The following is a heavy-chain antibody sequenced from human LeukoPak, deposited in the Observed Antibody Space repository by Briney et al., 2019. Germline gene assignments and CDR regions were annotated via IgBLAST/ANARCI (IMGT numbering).Heavy chain of an antibody. J-gene: IGHJ4*02. Sequence: SQTLSLTCAVSGGSISSGGYSWSWIRQPPGKGLERIGYIYHSGSTYYNPSLKSRVTISVDRSKNQFSLKLSSVTAADTAVYYCARDGGDILTGDYFDYWGQGTLVTVSS. CDR2: IYHSGST. D-gene: IGHD3-9*01. V-gene: IGHV4-30-2*01. CDR3: ARDGGDILTGDYFDY. CDR1: GGSISSGGYS.